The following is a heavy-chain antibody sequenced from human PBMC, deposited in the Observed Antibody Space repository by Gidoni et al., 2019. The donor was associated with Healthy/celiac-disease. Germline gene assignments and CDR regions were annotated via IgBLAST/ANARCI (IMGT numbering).Heavy chain of an antibody. Sequence: EVQLVESGGGLVTPGGSLRLSCAASGFTFSNAWMSWVRQAPGKGLEWVGRIKSKTDGGTTDYAAPVKGRFTISRDDSKNTLYLQMNSLKTEDTAVYYCTTDTTGITGTIDYWGQGTLVTVSS. CDR2: IKSKTDGGTT. CDR3: TTDTTGITGTIDY. J-gene: IGHJ4*02. V-gene: IGHV3-15*01. D-gene: IGHD1-20*01. CDR1: GFTFSNAW.